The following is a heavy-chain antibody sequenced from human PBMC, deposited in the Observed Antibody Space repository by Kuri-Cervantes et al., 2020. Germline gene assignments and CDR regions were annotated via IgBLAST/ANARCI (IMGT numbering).Heavy chain of an antibody. J-gene: IGHJ5*02. CDR1: GFTFSSCW. Sequence: GESLKISCVASGFTFSSCWLNWVRQAPGKGLEWVAIIKQDGSARYYADSVKGRFTISRDNAKNSLYLQMNSLRAEDTAVYYCARAGYSSSWKSGYNWFDPWGQGTLVTVSS. V-gene: IGHV3-7*03. CDR2: IKQDGSAR. CDR3: ARAGYSSSWKSGYNWFDP. D-gene: IGHD6-13*01.